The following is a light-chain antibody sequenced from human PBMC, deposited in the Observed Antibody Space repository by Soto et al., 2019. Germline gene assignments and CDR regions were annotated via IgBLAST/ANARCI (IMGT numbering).Light chain of an antibody. J-gene: IGKJ1*01. CDR1: QTISSW. Sequence: TQSPGTLSVSVGDGVTITFRASQTISSWLAWYQQKPGKAPKLLIYKASTLKSGVPSRFSGSGSGTDFTLTISSLQPEDFATYYCQQSYVTPWTFGQGTKVDIK. V-gene: IGKV1-5*03. CDR3: QQSYVTPWT. CDR2: KAS.